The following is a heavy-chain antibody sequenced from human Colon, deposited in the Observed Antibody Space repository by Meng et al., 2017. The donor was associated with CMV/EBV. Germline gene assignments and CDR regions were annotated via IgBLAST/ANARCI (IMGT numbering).Heavy chain of an antibody. Sequence: QLQESGPGLVKPSETLSLTCTLSGASISSFSYWNWIRQPPGKGLEWIASVAHSANMYYNTSLQSRVTMSFDTSKNQFSLRLYSVTAADTAVYYCARGQDSAKVHHWGQGSLVTVSS. D-gene: IGHD1-26*01. CDR3: ARGQDSAKVHH. J-gene: IGHJ1*01. V-gene: IGHV4-39*07. CDR1: GASISSFSY. CDR2: VAHSANM.